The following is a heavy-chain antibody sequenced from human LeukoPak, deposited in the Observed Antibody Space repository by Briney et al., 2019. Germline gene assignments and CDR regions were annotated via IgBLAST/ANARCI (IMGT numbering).Heavy chain of an antibody. Sequence: SETLSLTCTVSGGSVSSGSYYWSWLRQPPGKRLEWIGYIYYSGSTNYNPSLKSRVTISVDTSTNQFSLKLSSVTAADTAVYYCARGDILTGYPAPYYYYYGMDVWGKGTTVTVSS. CDR3: ARGDILTGYPAPYYYYYGMDV. CDR2: IYYSGST. J-gene: IGHJ6*04. CDR1: GGSVSSGSYY. V-gene: IGHV4-61*01. D-gene: IGHD3-9*01.